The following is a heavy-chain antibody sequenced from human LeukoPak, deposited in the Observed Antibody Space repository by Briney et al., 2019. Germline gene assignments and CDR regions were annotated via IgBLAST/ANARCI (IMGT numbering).Heavy chain of an antibody. CDR1: GFTFSSYG. D-gene: IGHD3-3*01. V-gene: IGHV3-33*01. J-gene: IGHJ4*02. CDR2: IWYDGSNK. Sequence: GGSLRLSCAASGFTFSSYGMHWVRQAPGRGLEWVEVIWYDGSNKYYADSVKGRFTISRDNAKNSLYLQMNSLRAEDTAVYYCARNNPRYYDFWSGYYMRADLADYWGQGTLVTASS. CDR3: ARNNPRYYDFWSGYYMRADLADY.